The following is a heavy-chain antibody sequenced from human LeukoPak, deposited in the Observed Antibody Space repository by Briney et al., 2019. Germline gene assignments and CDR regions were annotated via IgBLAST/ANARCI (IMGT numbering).Heavy chain of an antibody. V-gene: IGHV3-7*01. CDR1: GFPFSSYW. J-gene: IGHJ4*02. D-gene: IGHD2-2*01. Sequence: PGGSLRLSCVASGFPFSSYWMTWVRQAPGKGLEWVANIKQDGSKKSYVDSVKGRFTISRDNSKNTLYLQMNSLRAEDTAVYYCARDRSTLNDYWGQGTLVTVSS. CDR3: ARDRSTLNDY. CDR2: IKQDGSKK.